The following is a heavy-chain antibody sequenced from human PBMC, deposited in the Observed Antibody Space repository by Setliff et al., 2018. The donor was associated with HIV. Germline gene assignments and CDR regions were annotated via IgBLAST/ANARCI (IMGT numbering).Heavy chain of an antibody. CDR2: INAGNGNT. Sequence: EASVKVSCKASGYTFTNYAIHWVRQAPGQRLEWMGWINAGNGNTKYSQRFQGRVTITRDTSASTAYLELSSLRSEDTAVYYCARPVGGTGFDPWGQGTLVTVSS. CDR1: GYTFTNYA. D-gene: IGHD1-26*01. V-gene: IGHV1-3*01. J-gene: IGHJ5*02. CDR3: ARPVGGTGFDP.